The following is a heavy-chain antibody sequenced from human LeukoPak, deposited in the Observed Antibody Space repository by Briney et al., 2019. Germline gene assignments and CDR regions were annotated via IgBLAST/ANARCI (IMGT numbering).Heavy chain of an antibody. D-gene: IGHD6-19*01. J-gene: IGHJ4*02. CDR1: GGSISSSSYY. CDR2: IYYSGST. Sequence: SETLSLTCTVSGGSISSSSYYWGWIRQPPGKGLEWIGSIYYSGSTYYNPSLKSRVTISVDTSKNQFSLKVNSVTAADTAVYYCARGYSSGWYAYWGQGTLVTVSS. CDR3: ARGYSSGWYAY. V-gene: IGHV4-39*07.